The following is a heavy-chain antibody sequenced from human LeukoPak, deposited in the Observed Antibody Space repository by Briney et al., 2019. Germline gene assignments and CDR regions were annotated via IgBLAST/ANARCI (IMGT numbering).Heavy chain of an antibody. V-gene: IGHV4-31*03. D-gene: IGHD4-17*01. Sequence: SQTLSLTCTVSGGSISSGGYYWSWIRQHRGKGLEWIGYIYYRASTYYNPSLKSRVTISVDTSKNQFSLKLSSVTAADTAVYYCARGRGPATVTIFDYWGQGTLVTVS. CDR2: IYYRAST. J-gene: IGHJ4*02. CDR1: GGSISSGGYY. CDR3: ARGRGPATVTIFDY.